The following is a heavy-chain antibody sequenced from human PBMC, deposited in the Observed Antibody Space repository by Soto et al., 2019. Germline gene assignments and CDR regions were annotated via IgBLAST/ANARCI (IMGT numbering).Heavy chain of an antibody. CDR1: GFTFSSYA. V-gene: IGHV3-23*01. J-gene: IGHJ6*02. CDR3: AKVSAPLVPYYYYGMDV. D-gene: IGHD6-6*01. Sequence: VGSLRLSCAASGFTFSSYAMNWVRQGPGKGLEWVSGISASGGRTAYADSVTGRFTISRDNSKNTLYLQMNSLRAEDTALYYCAKVSAPLVPYYYYGMDVWGHGTTVTVSS. CDR2: ISASGGRT.